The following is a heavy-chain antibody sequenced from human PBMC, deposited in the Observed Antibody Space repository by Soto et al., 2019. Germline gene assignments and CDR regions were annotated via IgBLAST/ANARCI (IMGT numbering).Heavy chain of an antibody. J-gene: IGHJ4*02. CDR3: ARAAMGGSSWPFDY. D-gene: IGHD6-13*01. CDR1: GGFSSRTIW. Sequence: SDTPYIACAVSGGFSSRTIWWSWVRQPPGKGLEWIGEIYHSGSTNYNPSLKSRVTISVDKSKNQFSLKLSSVTAADTAVYYCARAAMGGSSWPFDYWGQGPLVTVS. V-gene: IGHV4-4*02. CDR2: IYHSGST.